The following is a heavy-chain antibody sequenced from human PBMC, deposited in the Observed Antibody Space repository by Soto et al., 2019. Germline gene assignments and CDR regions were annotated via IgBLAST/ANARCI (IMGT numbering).Heavy chain of an antibody. CDR1: GGSFSGYY. CDR2: INHSGST. J-gene: IGHJ6*02. Sequence: SETLSLTCAVYGGSFSGYYWSWIRQPPGKGLEWIGEINHSGSTNYNPSLKSRVTISVDTSKNQFSLKLSSVTAADTAVYYCERGLEVAAAGYGEYYYYGMDVWGQGTTVTVSS. D-gene: IGHD6-13*01. V-gene: IGHV4-34*01. CDR3: ERGLEVAAAGYGEYYYYGMDV.